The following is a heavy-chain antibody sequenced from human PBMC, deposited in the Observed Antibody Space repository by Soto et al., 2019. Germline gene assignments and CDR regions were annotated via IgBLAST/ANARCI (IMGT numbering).Heavy chain of an antibody. CDR2: INDDGSHT. CDR1: GFTFSIYW. CDR3: TRGPRSTSTGTGAF. V-gene: IGHV3-74*01. J-gene: IGHJ4*02. Sequence: LRLSCAASGFTFSIYWMHWVRQVPGKGPEWVSRINDDGSHTNYADSVKGRFTISRDNAKNTLYLQMNDLRAEDTAVYYCTRGPRSTSTGTGAFWGQGTLVTVSS. D-gene: IGHD1-1*01.